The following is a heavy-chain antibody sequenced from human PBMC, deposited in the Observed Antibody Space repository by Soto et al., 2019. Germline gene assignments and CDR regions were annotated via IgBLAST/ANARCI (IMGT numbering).Heavy chain of an antibody. CDR3: ARRYGPCFDY. J-gene: IGHJ4*02. Sequence: PSETLSLTCTVSGGSISSYYWSWIRQPPGKGLEWIGYIYYSGSTNYDPSLKSRVTISVDTSKNQFSLKLSSVTAADTAVYYCARRYGPCFDYWGQGTLVTVSS. V-gene: IGHV4-59*08. D-gene: IGHD5-18*01. CDR2: IYYSGST. CDR1: GGSISSYY.